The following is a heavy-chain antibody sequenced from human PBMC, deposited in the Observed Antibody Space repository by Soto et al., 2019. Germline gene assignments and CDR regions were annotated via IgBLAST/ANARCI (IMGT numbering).Heavy chain of an antibody. J-gene: IGHJ5*01. CDR1: GFTFSSYT. CDR2: ISGSGGGP. V-gene: IGHV3-23*01. D-gene: IGHD2-8*02. Sequence: EVQVLDSGGGLVQPGGSLRLSCAASGFTFSSYTMAWVRQAPGKGLEWVSSISGSGGGPYYADSVQGRFTISRDNYKNSVPLQLTSLRAKDTPTYRCPKARCTGDDCCVPDSWGHGTLVIVSS. CDR3: PKARCTGDDCCVPDS.